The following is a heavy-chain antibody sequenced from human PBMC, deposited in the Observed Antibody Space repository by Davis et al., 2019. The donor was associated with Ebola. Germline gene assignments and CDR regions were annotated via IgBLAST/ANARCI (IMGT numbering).Heavy chain of an antibody. CDR3: ATGPLLRPAYYYYGMDV. J-gene: IGHJ6*02. V-gene: IGHV1-24*01. Sequence: ASVKVSCKVSGYTLTELSMHWVRQAPGKGLEWMGGFDPEDGETIYAQKFQGRVTMTEDTSTDTAYMELSSLRSEDTAVYYCATGPLLRPAYYYYGMDVWGQGTTVTVSS. CDR1: GYTLTELS. D-gene: IGHD2-15*01. CDR2: FDPEDGET.